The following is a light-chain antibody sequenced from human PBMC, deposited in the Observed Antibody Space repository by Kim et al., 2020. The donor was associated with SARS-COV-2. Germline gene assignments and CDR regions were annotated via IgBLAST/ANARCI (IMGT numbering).Light chain of an antibody. CDR3: QVWDNSVVV. CDR1: KIGKKN. Sequence: SYELTQPVSVSVALGQTATITCEGDKIGKKNVHWYQQKADQAPMLVIYRDRNRPSGVPERFSGSNSENTATLTINAAQAADEADYHCQVWDNSVVVFGGGTQLTVL. CDR2: RDR. J-gene: IGLJ2*01. V-gene: IGLV3-9*01.